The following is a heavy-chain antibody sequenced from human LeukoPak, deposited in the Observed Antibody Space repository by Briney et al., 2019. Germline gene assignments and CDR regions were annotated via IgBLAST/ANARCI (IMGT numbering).Heavy chain of an antibody. Sequence: ASVTVSCKASGYTFTSYDINWVRQATGQGLEWMGWMNPNSGNTGYAQKFQGRVTMTRNTSISTAYMELSSLRSEDTAMYYCARTFYYDTSGPNWFDPWGQGTLVTVSS. V-gene: IGHV1-8*01. CDR1: GYTFTSYD. CDR3: ARTFYYDTSGPNWFDP. J-gene: IGHJ5*02. D-gene: IGHD3-22*01. CDR2: MNPNSGNT.